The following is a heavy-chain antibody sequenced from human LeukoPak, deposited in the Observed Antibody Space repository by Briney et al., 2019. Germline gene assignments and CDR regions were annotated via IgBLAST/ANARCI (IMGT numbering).Heavy chain of an antibody. V-gene: IGHV4-59*01. D-gene: IGHD2-2*02. Sequence: SETLSLTCTVSGGPISSYYWTWIRQPPRKGLQWIGYIYYSGSTNYNPSLKSRVSISVDTSKNQFSLKLSSVTAADTAFYYCARLSPDCSSTSCYTYYYYMDVWGRGTTVTVSS. CDR2: IYYSGST. J-gene: IGHJ6*03. CDR1: GGPISSYY. CDR3: ARLSPDCSSTSCYTYYYYMDV.